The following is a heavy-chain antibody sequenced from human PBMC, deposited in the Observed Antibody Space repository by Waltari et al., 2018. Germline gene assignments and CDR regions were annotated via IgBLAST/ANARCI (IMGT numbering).Heavy chain of an antibody. CDR1: GFTFSRYV. CDR3: AKEPYSSSSRYYFDY. Sequence: EVQLLESGGGLVQPGVSLRLSCAAFGFTFSRYVLNWVRQAPGKGLEWVSAISGSGGSTYYADPVKGRFTISRDNSKNTLYLQMNSLRAEDTAVYYCAKEPYSSSSRYYFDYWGQGTLVTVSS. V-gene: IGHV3-23*01. D-gene: IGHD6-6*01. J-gene: IGHJ4*02. CDR2: ISGSGGST.